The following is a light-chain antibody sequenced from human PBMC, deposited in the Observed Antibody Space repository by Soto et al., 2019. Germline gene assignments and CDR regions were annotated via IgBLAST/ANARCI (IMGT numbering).Light chain of an antibody. CDR1: QSVTNNY. V-gene: IGKV3-20*01. Sequence: ENVLTQSPGTLSLSPGEGATLSCRASQSVTNNYLAWYRQKPGQPPSLLIYGSSSRAAGIPDRFSGSGSGTDFTLTISRLEPEDFAVYDGQQYGTSPYTFGEGIKLVI. J-gene: IGKJ2*01. CDR3: QQYGTSPYT. CDR2: GSS.